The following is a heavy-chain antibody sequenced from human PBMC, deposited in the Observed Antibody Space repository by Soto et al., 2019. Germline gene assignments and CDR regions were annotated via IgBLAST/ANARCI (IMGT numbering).Heavy chain of an antibody. D-gene: IGHD3-22*01. Sequence: PGGSLRLSCAGSGFTFSSYAMSWVRQAPGKGLEWVSAISGSGGSTYYADSVKGRFTISRDNSKNTLYLQMNSLRAEDTAVYYCAKVGGPKIYDSSGYYYFDYWGQGTLVTVSS. CDR1: GFTFSSYA. J-gene: IGHJ4*02. CDR2: ISGSGGST. CDR3: AKVGGPKIYDSSGYYYFDY. V-gene: IGHV3-23*01.